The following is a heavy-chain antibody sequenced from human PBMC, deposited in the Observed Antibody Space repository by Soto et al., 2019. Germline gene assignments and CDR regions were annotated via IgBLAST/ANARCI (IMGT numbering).Heavy chain of an antibody. CDR3: AIGSSCSTTSGYFLDS. CDR2: MNPNRGNT. J-gene: IGHJ4*02. CDR1: GYTFTSYD. D-gene: IGHD2-2*01. Sequence: QVQMVQSGAEVKKPGASVRVSCKASGYTFTSYDVNWVRQAPGQGLEWMGWMNPNRGNTDYAQKFQGRVTMTRATSISTAYMELSSLRSEDTAVYYCAIGSSCSTTSGYFLDSWGQGILVTVSS. V-gene: IGHV1-8*01.